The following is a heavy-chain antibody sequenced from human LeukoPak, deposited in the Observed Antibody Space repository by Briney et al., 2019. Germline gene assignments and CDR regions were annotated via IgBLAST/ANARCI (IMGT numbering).Heavy chain of an antibody. J-gene: IGHJ3*02. CDR3: ANRVAVAGGDAFDI. CDR2: IYYSGST. V-gene: IGHV4-39*07. Sequence: SETLSLTCTVSGGSISSSSYYWGWIRQPPGKGLEWIGSIYYSGSTYYNPSLKSRVTISVDTSKNQFSLKLSSVTAADTAVYYCANRVAVAGGDAFDIWGQGTMVTVSS. CDR1: GGSISSSSYY. D-gene: IGHD6-19*01.